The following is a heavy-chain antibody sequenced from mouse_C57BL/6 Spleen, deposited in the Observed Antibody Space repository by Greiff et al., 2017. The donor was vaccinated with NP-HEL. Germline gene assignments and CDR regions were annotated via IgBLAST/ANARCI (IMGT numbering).Heavy chain of an antibody. CDR3: VRQGELGRFAY. CDR1: GFSFNTYA. Sequence: EVMLVESGGGLVQPKGSLKLSCAASGFSFNTYAMNWVRQAPGKGLEWVARIRSKSNNYATYYADSVKDRFTISRDDSESMLFLQMNNLKTEDTAMYYCVRQGELGRFAYWGQGTLVTVSA. J-gene: IGHJ3*01. V-gene: IGHV10-1*01. CDR2: IRSKSNNYAT. D-gene: IGHD4-1*01.